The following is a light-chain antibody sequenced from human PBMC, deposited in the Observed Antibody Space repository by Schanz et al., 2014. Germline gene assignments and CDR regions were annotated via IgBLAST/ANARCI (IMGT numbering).Light chain of an antibody. CDR3: SSYAGSSTLYV. V-gene: IGLV2-23*02. CDR2: DVT. J-gene: IGLJ1*01. Sequence: QSALTQPASVSGSPGQSITISCTGTSSDVGSYKLVSWYQQPPGTAPKLMIYDVTNRPSGVPDRFSGSKSGSTASLTISGLRAEDEADYYCSSYAGSSTLYVFGTGTKLTVL. CDR1: SSDVGSYKL.